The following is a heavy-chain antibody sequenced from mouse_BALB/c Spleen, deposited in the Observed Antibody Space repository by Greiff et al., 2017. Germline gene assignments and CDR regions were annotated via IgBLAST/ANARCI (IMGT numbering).Heavy chain of an antibody. D-gene: IGHD1-1*01. CDR3: ARGGYYGSSYGYY. V-gene: IGHV1-80*01. CDR1: GYAFSSYW. CDR2: IYPGDGDT. Sequence: QVQLQQSGAELVRPGSSVKISCKASGYAFSSYWMNWVKQRPGQGLEWIGQIYPGDGDTNYNGKFKGKATMTADKSSSTAYMQLSSLTSEDSAVYFCARGGYYGSSYGYYWGQGTTLTVSS. J-gene: IGHJ2*01.